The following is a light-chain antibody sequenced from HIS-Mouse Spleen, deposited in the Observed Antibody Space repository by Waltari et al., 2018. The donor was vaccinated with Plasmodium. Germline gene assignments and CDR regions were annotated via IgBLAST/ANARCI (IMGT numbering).Light chain of an antibody. J-gene: IGKJ2*01. Sequence: DIQLTQSPSFLPASVADKVTITCRATQGISSYLACYQQHPGKATKLLIYAASTLQSGVPTLSGSGSGTEFTLTISSLQPEDFATYYCQQHNSYPYTFGPGTKLEIK. CDR3: QQHNSYPYT. V-gene: IGKV1-9*01. CDR1: QGISSY. CDR2: AAS.